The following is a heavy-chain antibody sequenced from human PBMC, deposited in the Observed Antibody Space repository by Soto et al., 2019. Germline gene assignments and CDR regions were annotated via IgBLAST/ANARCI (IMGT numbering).Heavy chain of an antibody. CDR1: GFSLSARPVA. J-gene: IGHJ4*02. CDR2: IYWDDDK. CDR3: VHRAGIDGNWNGGYFDY. D-gene: IGHD1-1*01. Sequence: QITLRESGPTRVKPTQTLTLTCTFSGFSLSARPVAVGWIRQPPGKALERLALIYWDDDKRSSPSLMSRLTSTKDTSKNQVVLTMTNMDPLDTAIYYCVHRAGIDGNWNGGYFDYWGQGALVTVSS. V-gene: IGHV2-5*02.